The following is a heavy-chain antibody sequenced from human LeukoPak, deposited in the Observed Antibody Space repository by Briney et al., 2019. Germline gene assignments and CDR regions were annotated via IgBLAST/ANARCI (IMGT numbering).Heavy chain of an antibody. CDR3: AKGSRGSRPYYFDF. CDR2: ITDSGGDT. D-gene: IGHD3-10*01. CDR1: RFSFNNYA. J-gene: IGHJ4*02. Sequence: PGGSLRLSCAASRFSFNNYAMSWVRQAPGKGLEWVSAITDSGGDTYHADSVKGRFTISRDNSKNTVYLQMNSLRVEDTAVYYCAKGSRGSRPYYFDFWGQEILATVSS. V-gene: IGHV3-23*01.